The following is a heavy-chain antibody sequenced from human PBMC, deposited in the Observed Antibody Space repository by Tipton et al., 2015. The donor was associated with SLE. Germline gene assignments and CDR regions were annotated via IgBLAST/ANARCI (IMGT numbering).Heavy chain of an antibody. V-gene: IGHV4-59*08. CDR1: GGSISSYY. CDR3: ARRRYSSSSRPYWYFDR. CDR2: IYYSGST. Sequence: LRLSCTVSGGSISSYYWSWIRQPPGKGLEWIGYIYYSGSTIHNPSLKSRVTMSVDTSKNQFSLKLSSVTAADTAVYYCARRRYSSSSRPYWYFDRWGRDTLVTVSS. J-gene: IGHJ2*01. D-gene: IGHD6-6*01.